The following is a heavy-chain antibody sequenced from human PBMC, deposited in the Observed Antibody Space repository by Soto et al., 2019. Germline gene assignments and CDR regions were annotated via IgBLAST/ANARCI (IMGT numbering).Heavy chain of an antibody. V-gene: IGHV3-33*01. CDR1: GFTFRQYG. D-gene: IGHD6-6*01. CDR3: ARDAAARDGRGGMDV. J-gene: IGHJ6*02. CDR2: IFYDESKE. Sequence: QVQLVESGGGVVQPGRSLRLSCAASGFTFRQYGMHWVRQAPGKGLEWVAVIFYDESKEYYADSVRGRFTISRDNSNNMLYLQKNSLRGEDTAVYYCARDAAARDGRGGMDVWGQGTTVTVSS.